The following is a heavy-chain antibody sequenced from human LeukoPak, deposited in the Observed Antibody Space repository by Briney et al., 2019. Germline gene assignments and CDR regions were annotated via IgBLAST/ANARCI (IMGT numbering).Heavy chain of an antibody. Sequence: SETLSLTCTVSGGSISSYYWSWLRQPPGKGLEWLGYIYYSGSTNYNPSLKSRVTISVDTSKNHFSLKLSSVTAADTAVYYCARTTEGGYTYDYFYYYYMDVWGKGTTVTISS. CDR1: GGSISSYY. CDR2: IYYSGST. J-gene: IGHJ6*03. D-gene: IGHD5-18*01. CDR3: ARTTEGGYTYDYFYYYYMDV. V-gene: IGHV4-59*01.